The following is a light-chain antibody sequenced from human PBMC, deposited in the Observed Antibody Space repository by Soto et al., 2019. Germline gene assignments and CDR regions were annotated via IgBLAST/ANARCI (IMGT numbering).Light chain of an antibody. CDR2: GAS. Sequence: EIVLTQSPGTLSLSPGEWATLSCRASQSVSSSYLAWYQQKPGQAPRLLIYGASSRATGIPDRFSGSGSGTDFTLTISRLEPEDFAVYYCQQFGSSPRGTFGQGTKVEIK. CDR3: QQFGSSPRGT. CDR1: QSVSSSY. V-gene: IGKV3-20*01. J-gene: IGKJ1*01.